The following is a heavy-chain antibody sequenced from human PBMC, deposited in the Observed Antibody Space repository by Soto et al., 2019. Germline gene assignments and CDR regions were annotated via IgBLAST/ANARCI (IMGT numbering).Heavy chain of an antibody. Sequence: QITLKESGPRLVKPTKPLTPTTTFPGSLLTTSGLTVGWFRRPQERPLQWLALIYWDDDKGYSPSLKSSLTITKDTSKNKVVLTMTTMDPLDTATYYCIHRRYASGLYYFDHWGQGTLITVSS. CDR2: IYWDDDK. V-gene: IGHV2-5*02. CDR1: GSLLTTSGLT. CDR3: IHRRYASGLYYFDH. D-gene: IGHD6-19*01. J-gene: IGHJ4*02.